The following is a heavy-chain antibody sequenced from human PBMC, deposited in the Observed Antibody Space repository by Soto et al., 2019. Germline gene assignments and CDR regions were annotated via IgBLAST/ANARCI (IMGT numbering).Heavy chain of an antibody. CDR2: VYYRGRS. D-gene: IGHD3-10*01. V-gene: IGHV4-39*07. CDR1: GGSVTNSSYY. Sequence: SETLSLTCTVSGGSVTNSSYYWGWIRQSPGKGLEWIGSVYYRGRSYSKSSVKSRVTISVDTSKNRFSLNLASVTAADTAVYYCAGVEYGVRGVIINDYWGQGALVTVSS. J-gene: IGHJ4*02. CDR3: AGVEYGVRGVIINDY.